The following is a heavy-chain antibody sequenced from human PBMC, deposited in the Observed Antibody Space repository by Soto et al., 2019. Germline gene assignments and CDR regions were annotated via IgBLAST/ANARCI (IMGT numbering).Heavy chain of an antibody. Sequence: QGELVESGGGVVQTGGSLRLSCAASGFTFSNYAMHWVRQAPDKGLEWVAVISYDGTYKYYADSVEGRFTVSRDNSKNTLTLHLTSLKLEDTAMYYCTRDVAFRGDLTSTGEFHEWGQGTLFSVSS. V-gene: IGHV3-30-3*01. CDR1: GFTFSNYA. D-gene: IGHD4-17*01. J-gene: IGHJ4*02. CDR2: ISYDGTYK. CDR3: TRDVAFRGDLTSTGEFHE.